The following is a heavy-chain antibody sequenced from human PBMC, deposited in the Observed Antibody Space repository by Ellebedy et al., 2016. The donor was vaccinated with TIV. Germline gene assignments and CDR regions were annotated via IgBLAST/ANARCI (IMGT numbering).Heavy chain of an antibody. D-gene: IGHD5-18*01. V-gene: IGHV4-4*02. CDR3: AREGRDTVMGLDY. J-gene: IGHJ4*02. Sequence: MPSETLSLTCAVSGGSISSSNWWSWVRQPPGKGLEWIGEIYHSGSTNYNPSLKSRVIISVDKSKNQFSLKLNSVTAADTALYYCAREGRDTVMGLDYGGQGTLVTVYS. CDR2: IYHSGST. CDR1: GGSISSSNW.